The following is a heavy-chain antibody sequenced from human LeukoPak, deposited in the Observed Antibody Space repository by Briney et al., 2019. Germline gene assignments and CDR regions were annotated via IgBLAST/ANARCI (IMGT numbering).Heavy chain of an antibody. CDR2: ISYDGSKK. V-gene: IGHV3-30*05. D-gene: IGHD2-15*01. CDR1: GFTFRTYD. CDR3: ARDRGGGLDV. J-gene: IGHJ6*02. Sequence: GGSLRLSCAASGFTFRTYDMHWVRQAPGKGLEWVAFISYDGSKKYYGDSVKGRFTISRDNSKNTLSLQMDSLRAEGTALYFCARDRGGGLDVWGQGTTVTVSS.